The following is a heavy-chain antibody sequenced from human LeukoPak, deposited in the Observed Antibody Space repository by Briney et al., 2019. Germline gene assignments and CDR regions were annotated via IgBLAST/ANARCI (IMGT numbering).Heavy chain of an antibody. J-gene: IGHJ3*02. Sequence: GESLKISCKTSGYTFPSYWIHWVRQMPGKGLEWMGIIYPGDSDTRYSPSFQGQVTISADRSINTAYLQWSSLKASDTAMYYCARHKSPAAFDIWGHGTMVIVSS. CDR1: GYTFPSYW. V-gene: IGHV5-51*01. CDR2: IYPGDSDT. CDR3: ARHKSPAAFDI.